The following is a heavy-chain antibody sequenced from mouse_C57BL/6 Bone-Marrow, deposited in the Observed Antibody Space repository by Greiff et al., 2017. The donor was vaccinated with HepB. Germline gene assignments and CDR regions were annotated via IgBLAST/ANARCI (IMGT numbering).Heavy chain of an antibody. V-gene: IGHV1-76*01. Sequence: QVQLQQSGAELVRPGASVKLSCKASGYTFTDYYINWVKQRPGQGLEWIARIYPGSGNTYYNEKFKGKATLTAEKSSSTAYMQLSSLTSEDSAVYFCARGYGSSRDWYFDVWGTGTTVIVSS. D-gene: IGHD1-1*01. J-gene: IGHJ1*03. CDR3: ARGYGSSRDWYFDV. CDR2: IYPGSGNT. CDR1: GYTFTDYY.